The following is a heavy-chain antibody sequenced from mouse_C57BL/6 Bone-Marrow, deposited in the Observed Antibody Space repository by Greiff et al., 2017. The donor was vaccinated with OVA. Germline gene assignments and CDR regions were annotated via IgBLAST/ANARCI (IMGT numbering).Heavy chain of an antibody. J-gene: IGHJ3*01. V-gene: IGHV1-59*01. CDR3: ARGYDGYYGFAY. Sequence: QVQLQQPGAELVRPGTSVKFSCKASGSTFTSSWMHWVKQGPGQGLEWIGVIDPSDGYTNYNQKFKGKATLTVDTSSSTAYMQLSSLTSGDSAVYYCARGYDGYYGFAYWGQGTLVTVSA. CDR2: IDPSDGYT. D-gene: IGHD2-3*01. CDR1: GSTFTSSW.